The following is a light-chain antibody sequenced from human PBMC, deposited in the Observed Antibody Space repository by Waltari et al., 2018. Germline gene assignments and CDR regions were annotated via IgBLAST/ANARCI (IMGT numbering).Light chain of an antibody. CDR1: KSLLQSNGNTY. CDR3: MQAIQTPT. J-gene: IGKJ1*01. CDR2: RVS. V-gene: IGKV2-29*02. Sequence: DIVMTQTTFSLPVLPGEPASISCSPSKSLLQSNGNTYLYWYLQKPGQHPRFLIYRVSNRFSGVPDRFSGSGSCTDFTLKISRGEAEDVGVYYCMQAIQTPTFGQGTKVEIK.